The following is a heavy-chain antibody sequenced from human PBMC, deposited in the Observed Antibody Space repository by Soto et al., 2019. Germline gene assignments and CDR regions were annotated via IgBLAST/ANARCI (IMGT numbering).Heavy chain of an antibody. V-gene: IGHV1-2*02. Sequence: QLHLVQSGAVVKKPGASVTVSCSASGYPVTAYYMHWVRQAPGRGLEWMGGINPATGAAKYTQTFQGRVTRTRATSTGKVFMELSGLTSEDTAVFYCARGGGVGVAGSAAFDMWGQGTLVTVSS. CDR3: ARGGGVGVAGSAAFDM. CDR2: INPATGAA. D-gene: IGHD3-3*01. J-gene: IGHJ3*02. CDR1: GYPVTAYY.